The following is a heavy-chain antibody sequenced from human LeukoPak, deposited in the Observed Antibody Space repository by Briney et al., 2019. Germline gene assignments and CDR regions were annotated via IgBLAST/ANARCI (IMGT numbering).Heavy chain of an antibody. V-gene: IGHV4-39*02. CDR1: GGSISSSSYY. CDR2: IYYSGST. D-gene: IGHD3-22*01. CDR3: AKDLFDSRGYAQSIADY. Sequence: SETLSLTCTVSGGSISSSSYYWGWIRQPPGKGLERIGSIYYSGSTYYNPSLKSRVTISVDTSKNQFSLKLSSVTAADTAVYYCAKDLFDSRGYAQSIADYWGQGTLVTVSS. J-gene: IGHJ4*02.